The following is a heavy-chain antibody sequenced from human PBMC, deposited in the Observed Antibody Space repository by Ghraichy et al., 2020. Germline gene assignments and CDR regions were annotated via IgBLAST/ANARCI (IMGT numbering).Heavy chain of an antibody. CDR2: ISGSGGST. J-gene: IGHJ4*02. Sequence: GGSLRLSCAASGFTFSSYAMSWVRQAPGNGLEWVSGISGSGGSTFYADSVKGRFTISRDNSKNTLYLQMNSLRAEDTAVYYCAKARAYYYDSSGNNQGVYYFDYWGQGTLVTVSS. D-gene: IGHD3-22*01. V-gene: IGHV3-23*01. CDR1: GFTFSSYA. CDR3: AKARAYYYDSSGNNQGVYYFDY.